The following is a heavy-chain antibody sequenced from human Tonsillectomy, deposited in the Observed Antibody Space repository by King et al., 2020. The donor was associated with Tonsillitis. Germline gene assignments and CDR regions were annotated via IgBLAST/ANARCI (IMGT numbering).Heavy chain of an antibody. CDR3: AGAYYGSGSYLVY. CDR1: GGSISSYF. V-gene: IGHV4-59*01. Sequence: QLQESGPGLVKPSETLSLTCTVSGGSISSYFWTWIRHPPGKGLGGSGYIFYSGSTNYYPSLTSRITISVETSKNQFSLRLSSVTAADTAVYYCAGAYYGSGSYLVYWGQGILVTVSS. J-gene: IGHJ4*02. CDR2: IFYSGST. D-gene: IGHD3-10*01.